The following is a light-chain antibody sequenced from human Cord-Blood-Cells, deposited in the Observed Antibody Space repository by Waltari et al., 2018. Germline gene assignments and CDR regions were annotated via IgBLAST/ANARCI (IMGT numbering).Light chain of an antibody. Sequence: DIQMTQSPSSLSASVGDRVTITCRASQSISSYLNWYQQKPGNAPKLLIYAASSLQSGVPSRFSGRRSGTDLTLTISSLQPEDFATYYCQQSYSTPLVTFGPGTKVDIK. CDR2: AAS. J-gene: IGKJ3*01. CDR3: QQSYSTPLVT. V-gene: IGKV1-39*01. CDR1: QSISSY.